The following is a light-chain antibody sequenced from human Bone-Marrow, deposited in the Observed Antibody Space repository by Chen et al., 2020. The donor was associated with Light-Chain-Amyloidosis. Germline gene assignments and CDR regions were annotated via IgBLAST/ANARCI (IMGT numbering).Light chain of an antibody. V-gene: IGLV7-43*01. CDR2: STD. J-gene: IGLJ3*02. Sequence: QTVVTQEPSLTVFPGGTVTLTCASSTGAVTSGYYPNWFQQKPGQAPRALIYSTDNKHSWTPDRCSGSLLGGKAALTLSGVLPEDEAEYYCLLYYAGAWVFGGGTKLTVL. CDR1: TGAVTSGYY. CDR3: LLYYAGAWV.